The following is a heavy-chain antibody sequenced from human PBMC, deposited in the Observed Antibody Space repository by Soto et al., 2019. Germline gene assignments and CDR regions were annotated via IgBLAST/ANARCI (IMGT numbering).Heavy chain of an antibody. D-gene: IGHD2-15*01. CDR2: IGTAGDT. CDR3: ARENRYSSCYYSGMAV. CDR1: GFTFSSYD. Sequence: GGSLRLSCAASGFTFSSYDMHWVRQATGKGLEWVSAIGTAGDTYYPGSVKGRFTISRENAKNSLYLQMNSLRAGDTAVYYCARENRYSSCYYSGMAVWGQGTKGT. V-gene: IGHV3-13*01. J-gene: IGHJ6*02.